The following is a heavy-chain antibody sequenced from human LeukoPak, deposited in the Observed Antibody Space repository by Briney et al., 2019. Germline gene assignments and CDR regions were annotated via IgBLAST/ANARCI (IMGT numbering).Heavy chain of an antibody. J-gene: IGHJ4*02. D-gene: IGHD6-13*01. CDR1: GGSISSYY. CDR3: ARSPYSSSWSYYFDY. Sequence: SETLSLTCTVSGGSISSYYWSWIRQPPGKGLEWIGYIYYSGSTNYNPSLKSRVTISVDTSKNQFSLKLSSVTAADTAVYYCARSPYSSSWSYYFDYWGQGTLVTVSS. V-gene: IGHV4-59*01. CDR2: IYYSGST.